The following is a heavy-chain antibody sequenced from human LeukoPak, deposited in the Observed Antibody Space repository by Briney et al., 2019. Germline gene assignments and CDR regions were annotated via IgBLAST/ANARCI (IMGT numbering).Heavy chain of an antibody. CDR3: ARADGSSRSCCWFDP. CDR1: GFTFSSYG. V-gene: IGHV3-7*01. CDR2: IKQDGSEK. J-gene: IGHJ5*02. Sequence: GGSLRLSCAASGFTFSSYGMSWVRQAPGKGLEWVSNIKQDGSEKYYVDSAPGRFTISRDNAKTPLYLPTNSLRAEDTAVYSCARADGSSRSCCWFDPWGQGTLVTVSS. D-gene: IGHD2-2*01.